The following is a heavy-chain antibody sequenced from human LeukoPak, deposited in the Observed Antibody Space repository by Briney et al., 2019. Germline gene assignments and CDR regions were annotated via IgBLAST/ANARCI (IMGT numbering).Heavy chain of an antibody. CDR1: GGSFSGYY. CDR2: INHSGST. J-gene: IGHJ4*02. V-gene: IGHV4-34*01. D-gene: IGHD3-10*01. Sequence: SETLSLTCAVHGGSFSGYYWSWIRQPPGKGLEWIGEINHSGSTNYNPSLKSRVTISVDTSKNQFSLKLSSVTAADTAVYYCAGAVGFQIDYWGQGTLVNVSS. CDR3: AGAVGFQIDY.